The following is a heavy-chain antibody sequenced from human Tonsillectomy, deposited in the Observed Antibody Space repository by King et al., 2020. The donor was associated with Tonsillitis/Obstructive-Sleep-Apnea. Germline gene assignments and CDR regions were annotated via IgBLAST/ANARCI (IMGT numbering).Heavy chain of an antibody. CDR2: INHSGST. V-gene: IGHV4-34*01. CDR3: ERVRYYDFWRAIPAGRANWFDP. CDR1: GGSFSGYY. Sequence: VQLQQWGAGLLKPSETLSLTCAVYGGSFSGYYWSWIRQPPGKGLEWIGEINHSGSTNYNPSLKSRVTISVDTSKNQFSLKLSSVTAADTAVYYCERVRYYDFWRAIPAGRANWFDPWGQGTLVTVSS. J-gene: IGHJ5*02. D-gene: IGHD3-3*01.